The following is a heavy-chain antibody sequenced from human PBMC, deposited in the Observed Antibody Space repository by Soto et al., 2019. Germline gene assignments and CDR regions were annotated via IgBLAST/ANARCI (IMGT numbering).Heavy chain of an antibody. CDR3: ASHLSGDSWIFDY. D-gene: IGHD2-15*01. CDR2: ISGSGGST. V-gene: IGHV3-23*01. Sequence: EVQLLESGGGLVQPGGSLRLSCAASVSTFSSYAMSWVRQAPGKGLEWVSAISGSGGSTYYADSVKGRFTISRANAKNTLSLQMNSLRAEDTALYYCASHLSGDSWIFDYWGQGTLVTVSS. J-gene: IGHJ4*02. CDR1: VSTFSSYA.